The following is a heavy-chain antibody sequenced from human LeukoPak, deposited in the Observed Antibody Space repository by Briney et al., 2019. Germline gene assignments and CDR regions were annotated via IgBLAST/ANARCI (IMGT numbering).Heavy chain of an antibody. CDR3: ARWYNYYDSSGYWPLRAFDI. CDR2: ISHSGST. D-gene: IGHD3-22*01. Sequence: KASETLSLTCAVYGGSFSGYYWSWIRQPPGKGLEWLGEISHSGSTNYNPSLKSRVTISVDTSKNQFSLKLSSVTAADTAVYYCARWYNYYDSSGYWPLRAFDIWGQGTMVTVSS. CDR1: GGSFSGYY. V-gene: IGHV4-34*01. J-gene: IGHJ3*02.